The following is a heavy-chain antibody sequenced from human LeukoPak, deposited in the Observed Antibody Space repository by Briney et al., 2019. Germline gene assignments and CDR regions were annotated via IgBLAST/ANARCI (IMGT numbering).Heavy chain of an antibody. D-gene: IGHD3-16*02. CDR3: AREGGFGYDDAFDT. CDR1: GFLLSTYE. V-gene: IGHV3-48*03. CDR2: VCDSGSSI. J-gene: IGHJ3*02. Sequence: GGSVTLSCTAPGFLLSTYEMHWVRQAPGKGLEWLSYVCDSGSSIFYEDALQGRFTVSRDNAKNSVYLQMNSLRAEDTAVYYCAREGGFGYDDAFDTWGHGTTVTVSS.